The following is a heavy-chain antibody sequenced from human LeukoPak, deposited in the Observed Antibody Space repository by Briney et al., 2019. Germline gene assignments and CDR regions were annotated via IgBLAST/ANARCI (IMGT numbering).Heavy chain of an antibody. Sequence: GGSLRLSCATSGFTFDDFAMHWVRHVTGKGLEWVAGISWNSARILYADSVKGRFTISRDNAKKSLYLQMNSLKPEDTALYYCSRGLAELNWGQGTLVTVSS. D-gene: IGHD3-10*01. CDR3: SRGLAELN. J-gene: IGHJ4*02. CDR1: GFTFDDFA. CDR2: ISWNSARI. V-gene: IGHV3-9*01.